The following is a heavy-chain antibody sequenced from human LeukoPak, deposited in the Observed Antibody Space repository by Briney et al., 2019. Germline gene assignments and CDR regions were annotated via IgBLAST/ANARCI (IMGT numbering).Heavy chain of an antibody. J-gene: IGHJ4*02. V-gene: IGHV1-2*02. CDR1: GYTFTCYY. Sequence: ASVKVSCKASGYTFTCYYMHWVRQAPGQGLEWMGWINPNSGGTNYAQKFQGRVTMTRDTSISTAYMELSRLRSDDTAVYYCARFGYSYGGQEFDYWGQGTLVTVSS. D-gene: IGHD5-18*01. CDR2: INPNSGGT. CDR3: ARFGYSYGGQEFDY.